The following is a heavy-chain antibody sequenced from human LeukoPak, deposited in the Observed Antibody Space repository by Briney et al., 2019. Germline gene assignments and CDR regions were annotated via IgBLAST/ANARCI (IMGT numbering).Heavy chain of an antibody. D-gene: IGHD3-3*01. V-gene: IGHV3-11*04. CDR1: GFTFSDYY. J-gene: IGHJ6*03. Sequence: GGSLRLSCAASGFTFSDYYMSWVRQAPGKGLEWVSYISSSGSTIYYADSVKGRFTISRDNAKNSLYLQMNSLRAEDTAVYYCARARGPDYDFWSGSYRNYYYYYMDVWGKGTTVTVSS. CDR2: ISSSGSTI. CDR3: ARARGPDYDFWSGSYRNYYYYYMDV.